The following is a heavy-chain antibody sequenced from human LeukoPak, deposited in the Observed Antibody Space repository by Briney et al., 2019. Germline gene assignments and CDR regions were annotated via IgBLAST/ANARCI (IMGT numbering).Heavy chain of an antibody. CDR1: GGSFTGYY. V-gene: IGHV4-34*01. J-gene: IGHJ4*03. Sequence: PSETLSLTCAVYGGSFTGYYWSWIRQSPGKGPQWIAEVNHRGDTNYNPSVKGRVTISVDTSKNQFSLKVTSLTAADTAVYYCARGPTISETGYFDYWGQGTLVTVSS. D-gene: IGHD1-1*01. CDR2: VNHRGDT. CDR3: ARGPTISETGYFDY.